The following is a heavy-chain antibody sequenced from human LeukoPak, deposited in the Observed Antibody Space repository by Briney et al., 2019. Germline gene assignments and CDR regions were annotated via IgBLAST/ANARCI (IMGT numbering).Heavy chain of an antibody. CDR3: AKSGCYGLIDY. Sequence: PSETLSLTCNVSGVSISSSSYYWGWIRQPPGKGLEWIGSIYSSGSTYYNSSLKSRVTISIDTSKNQVSLKMSSVTAADTAVYYCAKSGCYGLIDYWGQGTLVTVSS. D-gene: IGHD6-19*01. CDR1: GVSISSSSYY. J-gene: IGHJ4*01. V-gene: IGHV4-39*01. CDR2: IYSSGST.